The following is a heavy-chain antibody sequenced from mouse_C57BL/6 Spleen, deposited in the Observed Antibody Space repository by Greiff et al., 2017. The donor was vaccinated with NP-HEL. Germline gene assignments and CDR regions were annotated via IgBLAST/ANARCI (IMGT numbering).Heavy chain of an antibody. Sequence: VQLQQSGTVLARPGASVKMSCKTSGYTFTSYWMHWVKQRPGQGLEWIGAIYPGNSDTSYNQKFKGKAKLTAVTSASTAYMELSSLTNEDSAVYYCTRSYGSSVYFDYWGQGTTLTVSS. CDR1: GYTFTSYW. J-gene: IGHJ2*01. CDR2: IYPGNSDT. D-gene: IGHD1-1*01. V-gene: IGHV1-5*01. CDR3: TRSYGSSVYFDY.